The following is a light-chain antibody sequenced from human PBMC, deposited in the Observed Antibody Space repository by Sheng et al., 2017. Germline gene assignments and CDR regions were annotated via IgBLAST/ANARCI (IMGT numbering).Light chain of an antibody. V-gene: IGLV2-14*01. CDR3: SSYTGSNTHV. CDR1: SSDVGGYNY. J-gene: IGLJ1*01. CDR2: GVS. Sequence: QSALTQPASVSGSPGQSITIACDGTSSDVGGYNYVAWYQQYPGKAPKLIIYGVSNRPSGVSYRFSGSKSGNTASLTISGLQVGDEAHYYCSSYTGSNTHVLGTGTKVTVL.